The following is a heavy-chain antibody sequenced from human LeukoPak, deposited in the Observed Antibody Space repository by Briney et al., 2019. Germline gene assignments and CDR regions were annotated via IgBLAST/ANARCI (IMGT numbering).Heavy chain of an antibody. J-gene: IGHJ3*02. CDR2: ISSSSSYI. D-gene: IGHD3-10*01. CDR1: GFTFSSYS. CDR3: ARDAHSYGSGDAFDI. V-gene: IGHV3-21*01. Sequence: PGGSLRLSCAASGFTFSSYSMNWVRQAPGKGLEWVSSISSSSSYIYYADSVKGRFTISRDNAKNSLYLQMNSLRAEDTAVYYCARDAHSYGSGDAFDIWGQGTMVTVSS.